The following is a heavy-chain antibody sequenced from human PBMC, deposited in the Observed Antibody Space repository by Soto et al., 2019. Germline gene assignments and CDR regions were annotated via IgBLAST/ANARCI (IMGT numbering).Heavy chain of an antibody. CDR2: ISAYNGNT. J-gene: IGHJ4*02. Sequence: GASVKVTCKASGYTFTSYGISWVRQAPGQGLEWMGWISAYNGNTNHAQKLQGRVTMTTDTSTSTAYMELRSLRSDDTAVYYCAREPAEQYYFDYWGQGTLVTVSS. CDR3: AREPAEQYYFDY. V-gene: IGHV1-18*01. D-gene: IGHD4-4*01. CDR1: GYTFTSYG.